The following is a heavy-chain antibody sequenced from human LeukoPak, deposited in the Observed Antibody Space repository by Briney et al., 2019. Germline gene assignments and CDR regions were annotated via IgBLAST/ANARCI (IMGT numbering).Heavy chain of an antibody. CDR1: GFTFSTYG. D-gene: IGHD3-22*01. CDR3: ARASPSGYDY. CDR2: ISHSSDAI. J-gene: IGHJ4*02. V-gene: IGHV3-48*02. Sequence: GGSLRLSCAASGFTFSTYGMNWVRQAPGKGLEWVSYISHSSDAIYYPDSVKGRFTISRDNAKNSLYQQMNSLRDEDTAVYYCARASPSGYDYWGQGTLVTVSS.